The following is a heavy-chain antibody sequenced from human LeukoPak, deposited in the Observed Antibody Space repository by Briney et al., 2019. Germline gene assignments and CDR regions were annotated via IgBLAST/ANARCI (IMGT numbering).Heavy chain of an antibody. D-gene: IGHD3-16*01. V-gene: IGHV3-30-3*01. CDR2: LSSDGNSK. CDR3: ARPDNVRWSHGFDM. Sequence: PGRSLRLSCEASGFTFSSYAFHWVRQAPGKGLEWVAFLSSDGNSKYYADSVKGRFTISRDNSKNTLYLQMNSLRVEDTALYYCARPDNVRWSHGFDMWGQGTLVTVSS. J-gene: IGHJ3*02. CDR1: GFTFSSYA.